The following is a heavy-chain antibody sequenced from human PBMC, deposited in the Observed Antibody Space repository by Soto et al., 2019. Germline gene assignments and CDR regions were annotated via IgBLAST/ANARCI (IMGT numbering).Heavy chain of an antibody. CDR3: AKDGGYYAPRRLSNYFDY. CDR2: ISGTGLTT. CDR1: GFTFSSYA. Sequence: PGGSLRLSCAASGFTFSSYAMSWVRQAPGKGLEWVSSISGTGLTTYYADSVKGQFTISRANSKNTLYLQMNSLRAEDTAVYYCAKDGGYYAPRRLSNYFDYWGQGTLVTVSA. D-gene: IGHD2-2*01. J-gene: IGHJ4*02. V-gene: IGHV3-23*01.